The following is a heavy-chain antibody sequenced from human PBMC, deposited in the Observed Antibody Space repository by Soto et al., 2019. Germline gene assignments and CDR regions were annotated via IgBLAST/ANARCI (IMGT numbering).Heavy chain of an antibody. D-gene: IGHD4-17*01. J-gene: IGHJ2*01. CDR1: GGSISGGVGGLYY. CDR2: IYDSGST. Sequence: QLQLRESGPGLVKPSETLSLTCTVSGGSISGGVGGLYYWSWIRQPPGKGLEWIGYIYDSGSTYYNPSLKSRVTISLDTSKNQVSMRRSSVTAADTAVYYCAREVIPLTTDWYFDLWCRVTLVTVSS. CDR3: AREVIPLTTDWYFDL. V-gene: IGHV4-30-4*01.